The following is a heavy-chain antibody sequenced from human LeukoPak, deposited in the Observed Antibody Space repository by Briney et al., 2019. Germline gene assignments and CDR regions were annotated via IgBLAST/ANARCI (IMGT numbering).Heavy chain of an antibody. CDR3: ARGRRIVGATSIFDY. CDR1: GFTFSSYW. J-gene: IGHJ4*02. V-gene: IGHV3-7*01. Sequence: GGSLRLSCAASGFTFSSYWMSWVRQAPGKGLEWVANIKQDGSEKYYVDSVKGRFTISRDNAKNSLYLQMNSLRAADTAVYYCARGRRIVGATSIFDYWGQGTLVTVSS. CDR2: IKQDGSEK. D-gene: IGHD1-26*01.